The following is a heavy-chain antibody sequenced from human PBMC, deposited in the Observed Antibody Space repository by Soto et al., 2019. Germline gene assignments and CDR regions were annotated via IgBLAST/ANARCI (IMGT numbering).Heavy chain of an antibody. CDR2: ISPYSGNT. Sequence: QAQLAQSGPELKSTGASVKVSCKASGYTFTDYAIIWVRMAPGHGFQWVGWISPYSGNTTSAENFFDRVKITTDTSTKTAFCELSILRSDDTALYNCARYHGNPCARRPANYSYAMDIWGQGTTVTVTS. V-gene: IGHV1-18*04. CDR1: GYTFTDYA. J-gene: IGHJ6*02. D-gene: IGHD2-21*01. CDR3: ARYHGNPCARRPANYSYAMDI.